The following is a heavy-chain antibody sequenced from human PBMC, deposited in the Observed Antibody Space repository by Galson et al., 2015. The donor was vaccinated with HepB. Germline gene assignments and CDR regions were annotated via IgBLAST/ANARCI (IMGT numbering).Heavy chain of an antibody. CDR3: TTGGIYSGSYYFDS. V-gene: IGHV1-69*04. D-gene: IGHD1-26*01. CDR2: IIPVLDVI. CDR1: RGAFSGYA. Sequence: SVKVSCKASRGAFSGYAVNWVRQAPGQGLENMGRIIPVLDVINYAQKFQGRVTFTAEKSTSTAFMDLSSLSSDDTAIDYCTTGGIYSGSYYFDSWGQGTLVTVSS. J-gene: IGHJ4*02.